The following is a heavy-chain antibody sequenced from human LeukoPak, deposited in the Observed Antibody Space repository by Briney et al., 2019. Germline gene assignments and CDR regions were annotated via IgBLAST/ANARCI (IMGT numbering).Heavy chain of an antibody. CDR1: GGSISSSSYY. Sequence: SETLSLTCTVSGGSISSSSYYWGWIRQPPGKGPEWIGEIYHSGSTKYNPSLKSRVTISVDTSKKQFSLKLSSVTAADTAIYYCAGRKVGATFYYYYYMDVWGKGTTVTVSS. V-gene: IGHV4-39*07. J-gene: IGHJ6*03. D-gene: IGHD1-26*01. CDR3: AGRKVGATFYYYYYMDV. CDR2: IYHSGST.